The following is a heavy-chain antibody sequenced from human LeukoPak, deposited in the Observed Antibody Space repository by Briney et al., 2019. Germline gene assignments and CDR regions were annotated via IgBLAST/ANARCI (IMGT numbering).Heavy chain of an antibody. D-gene: IGHD2-2*01. J-gene: IGHJ4*02. V-gene: IGHV3-21*01. CDR1: GFTFSSYS. CDR2: ISGSYSHI. CDR3: ARVHCSSTSCYLTDY. Sequence: GGSLRLSCEASGFTFSSYSMNWVRQAPGKGLEWVSSISGSYSHIYYADSVKGRFTISRDNAKNSLYLQMNSLRAEDTAVYYCARVHCSSTSCYLTDYWGQGTLVTVSS.